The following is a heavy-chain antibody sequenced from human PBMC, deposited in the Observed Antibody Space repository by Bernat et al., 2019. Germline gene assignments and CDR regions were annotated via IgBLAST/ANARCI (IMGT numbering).Heavy chain of an antibody. V-gene: IGHV3-7*04. CDR3: AREDVAVPGYY. J-gene: IGHJ4*02. Sequence: EVQLVESGGGLVQPGGSLRLYCTASRFAFSSYWMSWVRPVPGKGLEWVANIKQDGSEIYYVDSVKGRFTISRDNAKNSLYLQMNSLRRDDTGVYYCAREDVAVPGYYWGQGTLVTVSS. CDR1: RFAFSSYW. CDR2: IKQDGSEI. D-gene: IGHD6-19*01.